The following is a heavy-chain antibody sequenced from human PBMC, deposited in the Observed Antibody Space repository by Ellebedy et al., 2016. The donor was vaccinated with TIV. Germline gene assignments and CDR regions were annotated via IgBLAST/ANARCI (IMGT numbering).Heavy chain of an antibody. CDR1: GFTFSSYA. Sequence: GESLKISXAASGFTFSSYAMSWVRQAPGKGLEWVSAISGSGGSTYYADSVKGRFTISRDNSKNTLYLQMNSLRAEDTAVYYCAKGRWVAGPFDYWGQGTLVTVSS. CDR2: ISGSGGST. D-gene: IGHD2-15*01. V-gene: IGHV3-23*01. CDR3: AKGRWVAGPFDY. J-gene: IGHJ4*02.